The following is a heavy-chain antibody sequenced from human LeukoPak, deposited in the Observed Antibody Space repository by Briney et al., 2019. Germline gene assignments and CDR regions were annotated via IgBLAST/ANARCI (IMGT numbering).Heavy chain of an antibody. J-gene: IGHJ4*01. V-gene: IGHV4-59*01. CDR1: GGSISSYY. CDR3: ARDKGYNYGYDY. CDR2: IYYSGSA. Sequence: ASETLSLTCTVSGGSISSYYWSWIRQPPGKGLEWIGYIYYSGSANYNPSLKSRVTISVDTSRNQFSLKLSSVTAADTAVYYCARDKGYNYGYDYWGQGTLVTVSS. D-gene: IGHD5-18*01.